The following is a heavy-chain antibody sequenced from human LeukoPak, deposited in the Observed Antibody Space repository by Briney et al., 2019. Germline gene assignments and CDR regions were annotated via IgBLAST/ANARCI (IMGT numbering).Heavy chain of an antibody. CDR1: GGSISSYD. V-gene: IGHV4-59*08. Sequence: SETLSLSCTVSGGSISSYDWSWIRQPPGKGLEWIGYIYYSGSTNYNPSLKSRVTISVDTSKNQFSLKLSSVTAADTAVYYCARHLRNHDAFDIWGQGTMVTVSS. CDR3: ARHLRNHDAFDI. D-gene: IGHD1-14*01. CDR2: IYYSGST. J-gene: IGHJ3*02.